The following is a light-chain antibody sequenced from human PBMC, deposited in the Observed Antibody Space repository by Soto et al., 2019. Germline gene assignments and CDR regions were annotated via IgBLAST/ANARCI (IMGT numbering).Light chain of an antibody. CDR3: QQYNDWPPMYT. CDR1: QSVSSY. J-gene: IGKJ2*01. Sequence: EIVLTQSPVTLSLSPGERATLSCRASQSVSSYLAWYQHRPGQAPRLLIYGASIRPTGIPARFSGSGSGTEFTLTIDSLQSEDFAVYYCQQYNDWPPMYTFGQGTKVDI. CDR2: GAS. V-gene: IGKV3-15*01.